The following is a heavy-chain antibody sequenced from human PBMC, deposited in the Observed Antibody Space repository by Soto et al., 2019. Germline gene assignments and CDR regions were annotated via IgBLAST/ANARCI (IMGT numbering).Heavy chain of an antibody. CDR2: IYYSGST. D-gene: IGHD4-4*01. Sequence: QVQLQESGPGLVKPSQTLSLTCTVSGGSISSGDYYWSWIRQPPGKGLEWIGYIYYSGSTYYNPSLKSRVTIPVDTSKNQFSLKLSSVTAADTAVYYCARVATSQTKLQLPSWYFDYWGQGTLVTVSS. CDR3: ARVATSQTKLQLPSWYFDY. CDR1: GGSISSGDYY. J-gene: IGHJ4*02. V-gene: IGHV4-30-4*01.